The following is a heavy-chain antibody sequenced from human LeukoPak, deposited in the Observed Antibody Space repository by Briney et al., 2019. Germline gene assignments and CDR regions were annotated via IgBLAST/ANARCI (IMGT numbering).Heavy chain of an antibody. Sequence: GGSLRLSCAASGFSFSSYGMHWVRQAPGKGLEWVAVIWYDGSNKYYADSVKGRFTISRDNSKNTLYLQMNSLRAEDTAVYYCAKSRDGYNSPFDYWGQGTLVTVSS. CDR2: IWYDGSNK. D-gene: IGHD5-24*01. V-gene: IGHV3-33*08. CDR1: GFSFSSYG. CDR3: AKSRDGYNSPFDY. J-gene: IGHJ4*02.